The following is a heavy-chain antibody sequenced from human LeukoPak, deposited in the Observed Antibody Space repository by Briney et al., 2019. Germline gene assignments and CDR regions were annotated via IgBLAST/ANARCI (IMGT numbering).Heavy chain of an antibody. CDR3: ARGGDYNWFDP. V-gene: IGHV1-18*01. D-gene: IGHD4-17*01. J-gene: IGHJ5*02. CDR2: ISAYNGNT. CDR1: GYTFTSYA. Sequence: ASVKVSCKASGYTFTSYAMHWVRQAPGQRLEWMGWISAYNGNTNYAQKLQGRVTMTTDTSTSTAYMELRSLRSDDTAVYYCARGGDYNWFDPWGQGTLVTVSS.